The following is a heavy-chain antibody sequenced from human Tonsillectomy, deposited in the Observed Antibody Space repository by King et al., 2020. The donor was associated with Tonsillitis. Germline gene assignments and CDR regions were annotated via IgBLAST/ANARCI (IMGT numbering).Heavy chain of an antibody. Sequence: VQLVQSGAEVKKPGASLKVSCKVSGYTLTELSMHWVRQAPGKGLEWMGGFAPEDGGTIYAQKFQGRVTMTEDTSTDTTYMELSSLRSEDTAVYYCATHRFLGSSWFDYWGQGTLVTVSS. CDR3: ATHRFLGSSWFDY. CDR2: FAPEDGGT. V-gene: IGHV1-24*01. J-gene: IGHJ4*02. CDR1: GYTLTELS. D-gene: IGHD6-13*01.